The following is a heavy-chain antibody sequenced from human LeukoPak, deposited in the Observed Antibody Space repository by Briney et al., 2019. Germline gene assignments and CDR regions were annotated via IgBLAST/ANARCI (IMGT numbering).Heavy chain of an antibody. J-gene: IGHJ6*02. Sequence: GESLKISCKGSGYIFTSYWIGWVRQMPGKGLEWMGIIYPGDSDTRYSPSFQGKVTISADKSISTAYLQWSSLKASDTAMYYCARLGPRLRTNLVGRDGMHVWGQGTTVTVSS. CDR2: IYPGDSDT. V-gene: IGHV5-51*01. CDR3: ARLGPRLRTNLVGRDGMHV. CDR1: GYIFTSYW. D-gene: IGHD1-26*01.